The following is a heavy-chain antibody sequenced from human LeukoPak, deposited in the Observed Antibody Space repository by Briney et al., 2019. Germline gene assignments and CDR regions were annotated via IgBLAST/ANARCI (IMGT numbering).Heavy chain of an antibody. CDR2: ISYDGSNK. V-gene: IGHV3-30-3*01. D-gene: IGHD5-12*01. J-gene: IGHJ4*02. CDR3: ARAAGGYSTSRFDY. CDR1: GFTLSSYA. Sequence: GRSLRLSCAASGFTLSSYAMHWVRQAPGKGLEWVAVISYDGSNKYYADSVKGRFTISRDNSKNTLYLQMNSLRAEDTAVYYCARAAGGYSTSRFDYWGQGTLVTVSS.